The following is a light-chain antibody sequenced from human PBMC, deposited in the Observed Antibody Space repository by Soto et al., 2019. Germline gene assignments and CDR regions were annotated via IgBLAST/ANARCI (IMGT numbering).Light chain of an antibody. CDR1: SSDVGGYNA. Sequence: QSALTQPASVSGSPGQTSTISCTGTSSDVGGYNAVSWYQQHPGKAPQLIIYEVTHRPSGVSDRFSASKSGNTASLTISGLQAEDEADYYCNSFRVNRLYVFGTGTKVTVL. CDR3: NSFRVNRLYV. CDR2: EVT. V-gene: IGLV2-14*01. J-gene: IGLJ1*01.